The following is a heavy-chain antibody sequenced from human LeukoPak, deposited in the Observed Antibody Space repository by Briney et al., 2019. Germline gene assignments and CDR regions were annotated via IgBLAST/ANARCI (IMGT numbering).Heavy chain of an antibody. CDR3: ARGRGPDY. CDR2: IYYSGST. V-gene: IGHV4-39*01. Sequence: SETLSLTCTVSGGSISSSSYYWGWIRQPPGKGLEWIGSIYYSGSTYYNPSLKSRVTISVDTSKNQFSLKLSSVTAADTAVYYCARGRGPDYWGQGTLVTVSS. J-gene: IGHJ4*02. CDR1: GGSISSSSYY. D-gene: IGHD2-15*01.